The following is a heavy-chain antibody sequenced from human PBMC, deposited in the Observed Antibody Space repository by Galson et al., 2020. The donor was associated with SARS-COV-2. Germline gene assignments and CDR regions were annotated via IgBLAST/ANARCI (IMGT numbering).Heavy chain of an antibody. V-gene: IGHV4-31*03. D-gene: IGHD3-22*01. CDR1: GGSISSGGYY. CDR3: ARLDYYDSPATVFAY. Sequence: SETLSLTCTVSGGSISSGGYYWSWIRQHPGKGLEWIGYIYYSGSTYYNPSLKSRVTISVDTSKNQFSLKLSSVTAADTAVYYCARLDYYDSPATVFAYWGQGTLVTVSS. CDR2: IYYSGST. J-gene: IGHJ4*02.